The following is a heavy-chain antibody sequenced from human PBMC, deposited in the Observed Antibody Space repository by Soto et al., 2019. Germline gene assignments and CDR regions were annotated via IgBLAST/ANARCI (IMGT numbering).Heavy chain of an antibody. CDR2: ISYDGINE. J-gene: IGHJ6*02. D-gene: IGHD6-6*01. V-gene: IGHV3-30*04. Sequence: QVELVESGGGVVQPGRSLRLSCAASGFTFNNYAMHLVRQAPGKGLEWLAVISYDGINEYYADSVKGRITIYRDNSKDRVYLQMNSLRVEDTAVYYCARGEQLDYYYYNMGVWGQGTSVTVSS. CDR3: ARGEQLDYYYYNMGV. CDR1: GFTFNNYA.